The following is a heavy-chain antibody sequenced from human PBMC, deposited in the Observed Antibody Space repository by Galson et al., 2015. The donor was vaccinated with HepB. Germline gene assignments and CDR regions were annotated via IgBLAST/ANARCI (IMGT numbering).Heavy chain of an antibody. Sequence: LSLTCAVYGGSFSGYYWSWIRQPPGKGLEWIGEINHSGSTNYNPSLKSRVTISVDTSKDQFSLKLSPVTAADTAVYYCARGIFRGAFDIWGQGTMVTVSS. J-gene: IGHJ3*02. D-gene: IGHD2-15*01. CDR2: INHSGST. CDR3: ARGIFRGAFDI. CDR1: GGSFSGYY. V-gene: IGHV4-34*01.